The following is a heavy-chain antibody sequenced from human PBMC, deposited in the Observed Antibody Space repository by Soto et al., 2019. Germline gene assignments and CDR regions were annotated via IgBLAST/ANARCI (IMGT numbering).Heavy chain of an antibody. D-gene: IGHD6-6*01. CDR2: INPNSGGT. CDR1: GYTFTGYY. CDR3: ASDLEYSSSPGYYYYGMDV. V-gene: IGHV1-2*04. J-gene: IGHJ6*02. Sequence: GASVKVSCKASGYTFTGYYMHWVRQAPGQGLEWMGWINPNSGGTNYAQKFQGWVTMTRDTSISTAYMELSRLRSDDTAVYYRASDLEYSSSPGYYYYGMDVWGQGTTVTVSS.